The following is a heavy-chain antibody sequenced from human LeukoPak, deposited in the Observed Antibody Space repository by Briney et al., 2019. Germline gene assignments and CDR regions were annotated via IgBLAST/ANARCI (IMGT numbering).Heavy chain of an antibody. D-gene: IGHD6-19*01. CDR2: IKQDGSEK. J-gene: IGHJ5*02. CDR1: GFTFSSYW. CDR3: VRGTSGWYSRGWFDP. V-gene: IGHV3-7*01. Sequence: QAGESLRLSCAASGFTFSSYWMSWARQAPGKGLEWVANIKQDGSEKYYVDSVKGRFTISRDNAKNSLYLQMNSLRAEDTGVYYCVRGTSGWYSRGWFDPWGQGTLVTVSS.